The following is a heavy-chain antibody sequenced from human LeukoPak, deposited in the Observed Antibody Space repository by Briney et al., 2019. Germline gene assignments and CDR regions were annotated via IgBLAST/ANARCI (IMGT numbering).Heavy chain of an antibody. D-gene: IGHD5-18*01. CDR2: ISSSTSYI. J-gene: IGHJ4*02. CDR3: ARVLVDTAMPFGT. CDR1: GFTFSSYT. V-gene: IGHV3-21*01. Sequence: GGSLRLSCAASGFTFSSYTMNWVRQAPGKGLEWVSSISSSTSYIYYADSVKGRFTIFRDNSKNTLYLQMNSLRAEDTAVYYCARVLVDTAMPFGTWGQGTLVTVSS.